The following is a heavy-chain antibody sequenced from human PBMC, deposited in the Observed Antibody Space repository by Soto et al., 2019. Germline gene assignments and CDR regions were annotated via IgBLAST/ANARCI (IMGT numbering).Heavy chain of an antibody. V-gene: IGHV1-69*08. CDR1: GGTFSSYT. CDR3: AREGCSGCSCYYYYYYMDV. Sequence: QVQLVQSGAEVKKPGSSVKVSCKASGGTFSSYTISWVRQAPGQGLEWMGRIIPILGIANYAQKFQGRVTITADKSTSTAYMELSSLRSEDTAVYYCAREGCSGCSCYYYYYYMDVWGKGTTVTVSS. CDR2: IIPILGIA. D-gene: IGHD2-15*01. J-gene: IGHJ6*03.